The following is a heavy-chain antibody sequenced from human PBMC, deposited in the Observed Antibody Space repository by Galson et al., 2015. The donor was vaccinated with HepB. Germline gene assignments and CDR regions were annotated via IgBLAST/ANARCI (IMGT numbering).Heavy chain of an antibody. J-gene: IGHJ6*02. D-gene: IGHD6-13*01. CDR1: GFTFTSSA. V-gene: IGHV1-58*02. Sequence: SVKVSCKASGFTFTSSAMQWVRQARGQRLEWIGWIVVGSGNTNYAQKFQERDTITRDMSTSTAYMELSSLRSEDTAVYYCAAMSDSSSWYRNGMDVWGQGTTVTVSS. CDR2: IVVGSGNT. CDR3: AAMSDSSSWYRNGMDV.